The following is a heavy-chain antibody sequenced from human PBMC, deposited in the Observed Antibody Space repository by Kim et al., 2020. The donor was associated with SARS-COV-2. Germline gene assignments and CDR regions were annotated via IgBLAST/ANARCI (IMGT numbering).Heavy chain of an antibody. J-gene: IGHJ4*02. V-gene: IGHV4-59*01. Sequence: YNPSLKSRVTISVDTSKNQFSLKLSSVTAADTAVYYCARVVDTAMVYFDYWGQGTLVTVSS. CDR3: ARVVDTAMVYFDY. D-gene: IGHD5-18*01.